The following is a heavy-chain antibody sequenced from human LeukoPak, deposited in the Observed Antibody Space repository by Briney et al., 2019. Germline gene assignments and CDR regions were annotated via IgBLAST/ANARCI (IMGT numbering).Heavy chain of an antibody. V-gene: IGHV4-39*07. J-gene: IGHJ1*01. CDR1: GGSISSSSRY. CDR3: ARGGAARLHFQN. CDR2: AYFGGST. Sequence: SETLSLTCTVSGGSISSSSRYWGWIRQPPGKGLECIGSAYFGGSTNYNPSLKSRVTISVDTSKNQFSLNLNSVTAADTAVYYCARGGAARLHFQNWGQGTLVTVSS. D-gene: IGHD6-6*01.